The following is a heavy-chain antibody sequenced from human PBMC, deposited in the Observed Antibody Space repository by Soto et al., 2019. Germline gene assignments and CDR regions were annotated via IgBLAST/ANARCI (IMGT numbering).Heavy chain of an antibody. Sequence: QLQLQESGPGLVKPSETLSLTCTVSGGSISSSSYYWGWIRQPPGKGLEWIGSIYYSGSTYYNPSLKFRVTLSVDTSKNHVSLNLSSVTAAYTAVYYCARHPLYDFWSGLSYYYMDVWRKGTTVTVSS. CDR1: GGSISSSSYY. D-gene: IGHD3-3*01. J-gene: IGHJ6*03. CDR3: ARHPLYDFWSGLSYYYMDV. V-gene: IGHV4-39*01. CDR2: IYYSGST.